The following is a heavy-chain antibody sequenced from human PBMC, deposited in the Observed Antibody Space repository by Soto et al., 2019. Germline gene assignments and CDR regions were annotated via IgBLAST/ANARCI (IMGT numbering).Heavy chain of an antibody. CDR1: GGSISSGGYY. J-gene: IGHJ5*02. Sequence: QVQLQESGPGLVKPSQTLSLTCTVSGGSISSGGYYWSWIRQHPGKGLEWIGYIYYSGSTYYNPSLQRRGNISVGTAKDQFSPKLSSGNAGDTAGYYCARSVFPWGQGTLVTVSS. CDR3: ARSVFP. CDR2: IYYSGST. V-gene: IGHV4-31*03.